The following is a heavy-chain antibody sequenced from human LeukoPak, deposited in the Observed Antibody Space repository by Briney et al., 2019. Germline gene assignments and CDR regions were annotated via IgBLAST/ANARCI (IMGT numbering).Heavy chain of an antibody. CDR1: GYTFTSYG. CDR2: ISAYNGNT. Sequence: ASVTVSCKASGYTFTSYGISWVRQAPGQGLEWMGWISAYNGNTNYAQKLQGRVTMTTDTSTSTAYMELRSLRSDDTAVYYCARLIYGSGSYYNWDYWGQGTLVTVSS. V-gene: IGHV1-18*01. CDR3: ARLIYGSGSYYNWDY. J-gene: IGHJ4*02. D-gene: IGHD3-10*01.